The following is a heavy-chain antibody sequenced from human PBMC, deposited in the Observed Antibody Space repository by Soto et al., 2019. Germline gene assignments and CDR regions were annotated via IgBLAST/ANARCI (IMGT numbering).Heavy chain of an antibody. CDR2: IKEDGSDK. Sequence: GGSLRLSCAASGLTFRDYWMSWVRQAPGKRLEWVASIKEDGSDKYYVESVKGRFAISRDNTKNSLYLQMNSLRAEDTAVYYCARDPLRYCGGDTCHFGFDYWGRGTLVTVSS. V-gene: IGHV3-7*01. CDR1: GLTFRDYW. D-gene: IGHD2-21*01. J-gene: IGHJ4*02. CDR3: ARDPLRYCGGDTCHFGFDY.